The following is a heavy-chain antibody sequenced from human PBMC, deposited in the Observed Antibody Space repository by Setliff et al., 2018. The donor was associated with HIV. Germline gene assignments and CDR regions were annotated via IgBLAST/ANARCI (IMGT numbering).Heavy chain of an antibody. CDR2: INRSGST. CDR1: GGSLSGHF. V-gene: IGHV4-34*01. CDR3: ARQSTMAAAAFDY. Sequence: SETLSLTCAVYGGSLSGHFWSWIRQPPGKGLEWIGEINRSGSTNYNSSLKSRVTMSVDTSKRQFSLKLASVTAADTAIYYCARQSTMAAAAFDYWGQGTLGTVSS. J-gene: IGHJ4*02. D-gene: IGHD6-13*01.